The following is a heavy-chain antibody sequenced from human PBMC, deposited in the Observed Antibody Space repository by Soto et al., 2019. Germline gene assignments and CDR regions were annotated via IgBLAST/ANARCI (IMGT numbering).Heavy chain of an antibody. D-gene: IGHD2-2*01. CDR3: AREVVDGPNLFDP. Sequence: SQTLSLTCGISGDSVSSNSAAWNWIRQSPSRGLEWLGRTYYKSKWYDDYAVSVKSRIIVNPDTSKNQVSLQLSSVTPEDTAVYYCAREVVDGPNLFDPWGQGTLVTVSS. J-gene: IGHJ5*02. V-gene: IGHV6-1*01. CDR2: TYYKSKWYD. CDR1: GDSVSSNSAA.